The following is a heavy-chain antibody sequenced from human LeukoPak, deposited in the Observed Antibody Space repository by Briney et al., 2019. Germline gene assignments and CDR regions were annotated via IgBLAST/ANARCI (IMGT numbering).Heavy chain of an antibody. J-gene: IGHJ6*02. D-gene: IGHD3-10*01. CDR2: INPNSGGT. Sequence: ASVKVSCKASGYTFTGYYMHWVRQAPGQGLEWMGWINPNSGGTNYALKFQGRVTMTRDTSISTAYMELSRLRSDDTAVYYCARAPGVLWFGEPTYYGMDVWGQGTTVTVSS. CDR3: ARAPGVLWFGEPTYYGMDV. V-gene: IGHV1-2*02. CDR1: GYTFTGYY.